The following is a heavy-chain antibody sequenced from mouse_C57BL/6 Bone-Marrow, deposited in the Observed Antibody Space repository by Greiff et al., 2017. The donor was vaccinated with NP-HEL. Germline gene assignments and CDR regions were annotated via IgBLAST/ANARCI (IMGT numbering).Heavy chain of an antibody. V-gene: IGHV1-54*01. CDR2: INPGSGGT. D-gene: IGHD2-2*01. CDR3: AGWGICGYDVGRYAMDY. Sequence: VQLQQSGAELVRPGTSVKVSCKASGYAFTNYLIEWVKQRPGQGLEWIGVINPGSGGTNYNEKFKGKATLTADKSSSTAYMQLSSLTSEDSAVYFCAGWGICGYDVGRYAMDYWGQGTSVTVSS. CDR1: GYAFTNYL. J-gene: IGHJ4*01.